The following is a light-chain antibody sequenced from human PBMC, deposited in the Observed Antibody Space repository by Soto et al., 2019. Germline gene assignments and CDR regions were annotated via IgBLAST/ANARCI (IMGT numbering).Light chain of an antibody. CDR3: QQRSNWYT. J-gene: IGKJ2*01. CDR1: QSVSSY. Sequence: EIVLTQSTATLSLSPGERANLSCRASQSVSSYLAWYQQKPGQAPRLLIYDASNRATGIPARFSGSGSGTDFTLTISSLEPEDFAVYYCQQRSNWYTFGQGTKLEIK. CDR2: DAS. V-gene: IGKV3-11*01.